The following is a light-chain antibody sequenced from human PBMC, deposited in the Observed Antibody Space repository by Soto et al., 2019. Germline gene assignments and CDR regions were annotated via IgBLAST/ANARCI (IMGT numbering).Light chain of an antibody. CDR3: TSYAGSNNYV. J-gene: IGLJ1*01. Sequence: QSVLTQPPSASGSPGQSVTISCTGTSYDVGDYNYVSWYQQHPGKAPKLMIYEVIKRPSGVPDRFSGSKSGNTASLTVSGLQAEDEADYYCTSYAGSNNYVFGTGTKLTVL. V-gene: IGLV2-8*01. CDR1: SYDVGDYNY. CDR2: EVI.